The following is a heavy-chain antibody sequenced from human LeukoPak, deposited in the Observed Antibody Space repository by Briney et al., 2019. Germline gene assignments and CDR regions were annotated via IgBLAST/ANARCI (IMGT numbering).Heavy chain of an antibody. CDR1: GFTFSSYG. CDR2: IGGRDGST. Sequence: GGPLRLSCAASGFTFSSYGMSWVRRAPGKGLEWVSAIGGRDGSTYYADSVKGRFTISRDNSKNTLYVQMNSLRAEDTVVYYCAKGHYYGSGSLDYWGQGTLVTVSS. CDR3: AKGHYYGSGSLDY. V-gene: IGHV3-23*01. D-gene: IGHD3-10*01. J-gene: IGHJ4*02.